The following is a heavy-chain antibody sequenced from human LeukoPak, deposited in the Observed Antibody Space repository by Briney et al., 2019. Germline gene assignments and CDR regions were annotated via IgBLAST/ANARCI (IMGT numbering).Heavy chain of an antibody. J-gene: IGHJ5*02. V-gene: IGHV1-18*01. D-gene: IGHD3-3*01. CDR3: ARERVYYGFWSGSQNWFDP. CDR2: ISAYNGNT. CDR1: GYTFTSYG. Sequence: ASVKVSCKASGYTFTSYGISWVRQAPGQGLEWMGWISAYNGNTNYAQKLQGRVTMTTDTSTSTAYMELRSLRSDDTAVYYCARERVYYGFWSGSQNWFDPWGQGTLVTVSS.